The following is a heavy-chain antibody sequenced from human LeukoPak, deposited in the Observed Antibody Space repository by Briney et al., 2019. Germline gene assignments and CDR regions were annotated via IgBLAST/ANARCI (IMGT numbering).Heavy chain of an antibody. V-gene: IGHV4-39*01. CDR1: GGSISSSSYY. CDR3: ARHGGRFYYDSSGQIFDY. CDR2: ISYSWST. Sequence: SETLSLTCTVSGGSISSSSYYWGWIRPPPGKGLEWIGSISYSWSTYYNPSLKSRVTISVDTSKNQFSLKLSSVTAADTAVYYCARHGGRFYYDSSGQIFDYWGQGTLVTVSS. J-gene: IGHJ4*02. D-gene: IGHD3-22*01.